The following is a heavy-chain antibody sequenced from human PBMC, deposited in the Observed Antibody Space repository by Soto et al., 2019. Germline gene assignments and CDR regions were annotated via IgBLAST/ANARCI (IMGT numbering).Heavy chain of an antibody. D-gene: IGHD2-8*01. V-gene: IGHV4-31*03. J-gene: IGHJ3*02. CDR2: IYYSGST. CDR3: ARDLMAGHGAFDI. Sequence: PSETLSLTCTVSGGSISSGGYYWSWIRQHPGKGLEWIGYIYYSGSTYYNPSLKSRVTISVDTSKNQFSLKLSSVTAADTAVYYCARDLMAGHGAFDIWGQGTMVTVSS. CDR1: GGSISSGGYY.